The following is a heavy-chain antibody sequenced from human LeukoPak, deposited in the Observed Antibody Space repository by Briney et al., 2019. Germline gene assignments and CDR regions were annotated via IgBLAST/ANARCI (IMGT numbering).Heavy chain of an antibody. D-gene: IGHD3-22*01. Sequence: GGSLRLSCAASGFTFSSYGMHWVRQAPGKGLEWVAVIWYDGSNKYYADSVKGRFTTSRDNSKNTLYLQMNSLRAEDTAVYYCARGGYDSSGYYLLDYWGQGTLVTVSS. J-gene: IGHJ4*02. CDR2: IWYDGSNK. V-gene: IGHV3-33*01. CDR3: ARGGYDSSGYYLLDY. CDR1: GFTFSSYG.